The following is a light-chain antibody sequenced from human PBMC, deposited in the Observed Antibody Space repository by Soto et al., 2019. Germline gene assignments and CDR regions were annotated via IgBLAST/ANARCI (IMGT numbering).Light chain of an antibody. Sequence: QSALTQPPSASGSPGQSVTISCTGTSSDVGGYNYVSWYQQYPGKAPQLIIYEVTKRPSGVPDRFSGSKSGNTASLTVSGLQAEDEADYHCSSYAATNNYVFGSGTKVTVL. CDR3: SSYAATNNYV. CDR1: SSDVGGYNY. CDR2: EVT. V-gene: IGLV2-8*01. J-gene: IGLJ1*01.